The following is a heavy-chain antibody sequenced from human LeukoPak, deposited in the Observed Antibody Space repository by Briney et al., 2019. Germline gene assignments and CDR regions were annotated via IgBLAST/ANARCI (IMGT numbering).Heavy chain of an antibody. CDR2: INHSGST. Sequence: PSETLSLTCAVYGGSFSGYYWSWIRQPPGKGLEWIGEINHSGSTNYNPSLKSRVTISVDTSKNQFPLKLSSVTAADTAVYYCARGRGYSYGFTAFDIWGQGTMVTVSS. CDR3: ARGRGYSYGFTAFDI. CDR1: GGSFSGYY. V-gene: IGHV4-34*01. J-gene: IGHJ3*02. D-gene: IGHD5-18*01.